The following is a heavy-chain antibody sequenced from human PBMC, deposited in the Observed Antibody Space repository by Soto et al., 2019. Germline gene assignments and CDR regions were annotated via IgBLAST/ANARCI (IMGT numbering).Heavy chain of an antibody. CDR1: GFTFTRYS. CDR2: ISSTTNYI. J-gene: IGHJ4*02. V-gene: IGHV3-21*01. Sequence: GGSLRLSCAASGFTFTRYSMNWVRQAPGKGLEWVSSISSTTNYIYYADSMKGRFTVSRDNAKNSVYLEMNSLSAADTAVYYCARRVMGNIWYFDYWGQGTLVTVSS. CDR3: ARRVMGNIWYFDY. D-gene: IGHD2-21*01.